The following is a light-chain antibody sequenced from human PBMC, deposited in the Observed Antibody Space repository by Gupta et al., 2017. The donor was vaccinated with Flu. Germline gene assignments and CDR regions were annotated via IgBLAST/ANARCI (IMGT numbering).Light chain of an antibody. CDR3: RQALQTPGG. CDR1: QSLLHSNGYNY. V-gene: IGKV2-28*01. J-gene: IGKJ3*01. Sequence: DIVMTQSPLSLPVTPGEPASISCRSSQSLLHSNGYNYLDWYLQKPGQSPQLLIYLGSNRASGVPDRFSGSGSGTDFTLKISRVEAEDVGVYYCRQALQTPGGFGHGTKVDIK. CDR2: LGS.